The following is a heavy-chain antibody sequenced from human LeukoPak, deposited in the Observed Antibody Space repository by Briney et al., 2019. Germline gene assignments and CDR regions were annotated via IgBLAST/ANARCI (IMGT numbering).Heavy chain of an antibody. J-gene: IGHJ4*02. CDR1: GGSIRSGAFY. Sequence: PSETLSLTCSVSGGSIRSGAFYWTWIRQPAGKGLERIGRIYTSGSTNYSPSRNSRVTISLNTSKNQFSMKLSSVTAAATAVYYCARDSAVTYFDYWGQGTLVTVPS. CDR3: ARDSAVTYFDY. V-gene: IGHV4-61*02. CDR2: IYTSGST. D-gene: IGHD4-17*01.